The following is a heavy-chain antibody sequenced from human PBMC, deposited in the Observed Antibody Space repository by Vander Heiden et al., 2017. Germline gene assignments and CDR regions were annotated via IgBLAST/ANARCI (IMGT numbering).Heavy chain of an antibody. CDR3: ARGGGGVVTAPPGGY. CDR2: FGADGGNP. J-gene: IGHJ4*02. D-gene: IGHD2-21*02. Sequence: EVQLVESGGGLVQPGGSLRLSCAASGFTCSSYAMHWVRWVAIKGFEFFCSFGADGGNPIFRISGEGRFASSKRVYKERVFVQMGRLGAGGWVWDFRARGGGGVVTAPPGGYWCQGTLVTVSS. CDR1: GFTCSSYA. V-gene: IGHV3-64*01.